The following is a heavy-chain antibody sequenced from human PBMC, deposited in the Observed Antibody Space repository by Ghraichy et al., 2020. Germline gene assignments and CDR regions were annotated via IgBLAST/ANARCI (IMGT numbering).Heavy chain of an antibody. D-gene: IGHD2-2*01. J-gene: IGHJ5*02. CDR3: ATVRYCSSTSCEPPSAWFDP. CDR2: FDPEDGET. Sequence: ASVKVSCKVSGYTLTALSMHWVRQAPGKGLEWMGGFDPEDGETIYAQKFQGRVTMTEDTSTDTAYMELSSLRSEDTAVYYCATVRYCSSTSCEPPSAWFDPWGQGTLVTVSS. CDR1: GYTLTALS. V-gene: IGHV1-24*01.